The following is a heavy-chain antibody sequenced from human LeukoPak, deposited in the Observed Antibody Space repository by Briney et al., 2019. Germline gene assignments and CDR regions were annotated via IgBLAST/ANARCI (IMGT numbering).Heavy chain of an antibody. CDR1: GGSVSTSDYY. CDR2: VFYTGKT. Sequence: PSQTLSLTCTVSGGSVSTSDYYWGWIRQSPVKGLEWIGDVFYTGKTNYNPSLRGRATISIDTSKNQFSLKLTYVTAADTAVYYCARVFDSWGQGTLVTVSS. CDR3: ARVFDS. J-gene: IGHJ4*02. V-gene: IGHV4-39*07.